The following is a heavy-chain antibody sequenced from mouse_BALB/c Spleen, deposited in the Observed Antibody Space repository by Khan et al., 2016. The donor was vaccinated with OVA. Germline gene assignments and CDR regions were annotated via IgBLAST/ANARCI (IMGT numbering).Heavy chain of an antibody. CDR2: VNPNTGNT. CDR3: ARGYDFVAY. V-gene: IGHV1-26*01. J-gene: IGHJ3*01. Sequence: VQLQQSGPDLVKPGASVKMSCKASGYSFTGYYMNWVKQSHGKSLECIGRVNPNTGNTNYNQKFRGKAILILDTSSSTAYMELRSLTSEDSAVYYCARGYDFVAYWGQGTLVTVSA. D-gene: IGHD2-14*01. CDR1: GYSFTGYY.